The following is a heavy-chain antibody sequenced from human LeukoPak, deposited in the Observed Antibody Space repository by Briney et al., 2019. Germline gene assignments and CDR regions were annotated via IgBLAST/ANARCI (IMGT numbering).Heavy chain of an antibody. V-gene: IGHV1-69*04. CDR2: IIPILGIA. D-gene: IGHD1-14*01. Sequence: ASVKVSCKASGGTFSSYAISWVRQAPGQGLEWMGRIIPILGIANYAQKFQGRVTITADKSTSTAYMELSSLRSEDTAVYYCARSEAGEPHVDYWGQGTLVTVSS. J-gene: IGHJ4*02. CDR3: ARSEAGEPHVDY. CDR1: GGTFSSYA.